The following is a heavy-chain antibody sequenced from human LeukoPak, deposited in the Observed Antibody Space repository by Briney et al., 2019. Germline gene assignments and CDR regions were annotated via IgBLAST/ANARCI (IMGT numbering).Heavy chain of an antibody. CDR2: IYSGGST. CDR3: ARDWGTAMVPYYYGMDV. J-gene: IGHJ6*02. V-gene: IGHV3-66*01. CDR1: TFILSDYA. Sequence: GGSLRLSCAASTFILSDYAITWVRQAPGKGLERVPVIYSGGSTYYADSVKGRFTISRDNSKNTLYLQMNSLRAEDTAVYYCARDWGTAMVPYYYGMDVWGQGTTVTVSS. D-gene: IGHD5-18*01.